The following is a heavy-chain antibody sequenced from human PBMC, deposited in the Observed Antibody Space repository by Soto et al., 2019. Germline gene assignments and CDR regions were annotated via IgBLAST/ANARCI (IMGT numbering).Heavy chain of an antibody. D-gene: IGHD6-13*01. V-gene: IGHV1-18*01. Sequence: GASVKVSCKASGYTFTSYGISWVRQAPGQGLEWMGWISAYNGNTNYAQKLQGRVTMTTDTSTSTAYMELRSLRSDDTAVYYCARSLQQLSYYYYYYGMDVWGQGTTVTVSS. CDR3: ARSLQQLSYYYYYYGMDV. J-gene: IGHJ6*02. CDR2: ISAYNGNT. CDR1: GYTFTSYG.